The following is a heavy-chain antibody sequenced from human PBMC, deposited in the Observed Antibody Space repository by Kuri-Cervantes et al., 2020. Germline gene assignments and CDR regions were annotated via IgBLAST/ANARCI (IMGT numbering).Heavy chain of an antibody. CDR1: GGSVSSGSYY. CDR2: IYYSGST. J-gene: IGHJ4*02. Sequence: SETLSLTCTVSGGSVSSGSYYWSWIRQPPGKGLEWIGYIYYSGSTNYNPSLKSRVTISVDTSKNQFSLKLCSVTAADTAVYYCARAVGWSTEYYFDYWGQGTLVTVSS. D-gene: IGHD6-19*01. V-gene: IGHV4-61*01. CDR3: ARAVGWSTEYYFDY.